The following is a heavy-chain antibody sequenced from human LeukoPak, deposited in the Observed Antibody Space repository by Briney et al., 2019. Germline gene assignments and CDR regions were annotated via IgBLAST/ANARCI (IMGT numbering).Heavy chain of an antibody. D-gene: IGHD3-10*01. Sequence: SETLSLTCTVSGDSISSYYWSWIRQPAGKGLEWIGRIYTSGSTNYNPSLKSRVTISVDTSKNQFSLKLSSVTAADTAVYYCARDAARVLWFGELLDYYYYYMDVWGKGATVTISS. J-gene: IGHJ6*03. CDR1: GDSISSYY. CDR3: ARDAARVLWFGELLDYYYYYMDV. V-gene: IGHV4-4*07. CDR2: IYTSGST.